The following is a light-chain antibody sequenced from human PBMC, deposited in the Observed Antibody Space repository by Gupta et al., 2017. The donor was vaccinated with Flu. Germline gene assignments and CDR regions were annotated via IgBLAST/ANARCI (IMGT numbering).Light chain of an antibody. V-gene: IGKV1-16*01. Sequence: GDRVTITCRASQGITSYLAWCQQNPGKAPESLISAASTLQSGVPSRFSGSGSGTDFILTISSRQAEDSATYYCQQYKISPLTLGGGTKVEIK. CDR1: QGITSY. CDR3: QQYKISPLT. CDR2: AAS. J-gene: IGKJ4*01.